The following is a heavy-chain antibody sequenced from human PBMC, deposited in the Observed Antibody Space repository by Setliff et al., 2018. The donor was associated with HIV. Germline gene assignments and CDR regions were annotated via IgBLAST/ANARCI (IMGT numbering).Heavy chain of an antibody. J-gene: IGHJ6*03. CDR2: IIPILGIA. D-gene: IGHD3-10*01. CDR1: GGTFSSYA. Sequence: EASVKVSCKASGGTFSSYAINWVRQAPGQGLEWMGGIIPILGIANYAQKFHGRVTITADKSTSTVYMELSSLRSEDTAVYYCARGTDGDYYYYMDVWGKGTTVTVSS. V-gene: IGHV1-69*10. CDR3: ARGTDGDYYYYMDV.